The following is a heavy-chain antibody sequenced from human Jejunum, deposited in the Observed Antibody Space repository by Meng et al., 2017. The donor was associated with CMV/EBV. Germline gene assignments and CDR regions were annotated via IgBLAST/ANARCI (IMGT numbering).Heavy chain of an antibody. V-gene: IGHV3-48*03. CDR2: ISSSDSM. CDR1: GFTLSGYE. D-gene: IGHD4-23*01. CDR3: ATDDYGGNPAY. J-gene: IGHJ4*02. Sequence: CAASGFTLSGYEVNWVRQAPGKGLEWVSYISSSDSMYYADSAKGRFTISRDNAKNSLYLQMNSLRAEDTALYYCATDDYGGNPAYWGQGTLVTVSS.